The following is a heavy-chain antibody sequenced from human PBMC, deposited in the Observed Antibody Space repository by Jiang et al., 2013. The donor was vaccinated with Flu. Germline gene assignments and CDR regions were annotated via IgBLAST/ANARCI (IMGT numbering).Heavy chain of an antibody. J-gene: IGHJ1*01. Sequence: SQTLSLTCTVSGGSITSSNYYWGWIRQPPGKGLEWIGSIHYSGTTYNNPPLKSRVTLSVDTSKNQISLKLSSVTAADTAVYYCATRSCSSSSCPGAEYFQHWGQGTLVTV. CDR3: ATRSCSSSSCPGAEYFQH. CDR2: IHYSGTT. D-gene: IGHD2-2*01. CDR1: GGSITSSNYY. V-gene: IGHV4-39*01.